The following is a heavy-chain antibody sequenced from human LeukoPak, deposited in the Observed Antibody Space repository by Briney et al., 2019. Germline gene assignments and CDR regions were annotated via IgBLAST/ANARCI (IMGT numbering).Heavy chain of an antibody. CDR3: ARDVWGAYRVDFFDY. J-gene: IGHJ4*02. D-gene: IGHD3-16*01. CDR1: GFTFSNYW. CDR2: IKQDGSET. Sequence: GGSLRLSCAASGFTFSNYWMSWVRWATGKGLEWVANIKQDGSETYYVDSVRGRFTISRDNAQNSLYLQMTSLRAEDTAVYYCARDVWGAYRVDFFDYWGQGILVTVSS. V-gene: IGHV3-7*01.